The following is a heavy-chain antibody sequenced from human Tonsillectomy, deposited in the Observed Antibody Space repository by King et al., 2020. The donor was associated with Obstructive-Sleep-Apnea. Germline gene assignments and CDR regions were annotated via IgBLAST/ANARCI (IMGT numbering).Heavy chain of an antibody. CDR3: AKSLFVAGTTPDWFDP. CDR2: ISYDGTNK. CDR1: GFTFSSYG. J-gene: IGHJ5*02. V-gene: IGHV3-30*18. Sequence: VQLVESGGGVVQSGRSLRLSCAASGFTFSSYGMQWVRQAPGKGLEWVAIISYDGTNKNYVDSVKGRFTISRDNSKNTLYLQMNSLRVEDTAVYYCAKSLFVAGTTPDWFDPWGQGTLVTVSS. D-gene: IGHD6-19*01.